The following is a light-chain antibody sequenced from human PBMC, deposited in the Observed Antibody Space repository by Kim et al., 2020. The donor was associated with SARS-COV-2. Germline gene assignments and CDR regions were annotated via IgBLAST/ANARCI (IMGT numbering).Light chain of an antibody. CDR1: QSVSSSY. CDR2: GAS. CDR3: QQYGSSPLIT. J-gene: IGKJ5*01. V-gene: IGKV3-20*01. Sequence: TGERATLSCRASQSVSSSYLAWYQQKPGQAPRLLIYGASSRATGIPDRFSGSGSGTDFTLTISGLEPEDFAVYYCQQYGSSPLITFGQGTRLEIK.